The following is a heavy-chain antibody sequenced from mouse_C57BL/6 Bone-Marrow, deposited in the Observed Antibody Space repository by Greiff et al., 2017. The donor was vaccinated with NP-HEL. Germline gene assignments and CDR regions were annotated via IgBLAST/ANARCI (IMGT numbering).Heavy chain of an antibody. Sequence: QVQLQQPGAELVKPGASVKLSCKASGYTFTSYWMQWVKQRPGQGLEWIGEIDPSDSYTNYNQKFKGKATLTVDTSSSTAYMQLSSLTSEDSAVYYCARYYGSSQGAMDYWGQGTSVTVSS. CDR3: ARYYGSSQGAMDY. D-gene: IGHD1-1*01. J-gene: IGHJ4*01. CDR1: GYTFTSYW. V-gene: IGHV1-50*01. CDR2: IDPSDSYT.